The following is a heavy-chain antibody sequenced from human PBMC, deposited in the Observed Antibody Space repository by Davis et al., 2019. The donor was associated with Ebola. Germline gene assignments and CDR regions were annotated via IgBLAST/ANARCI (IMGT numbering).Heavy chain of an antibody. V-gene: IGHV3-23*01. D-gene: IGHD6-19*01. CDR1: VITFSSYA. CDR3: AKDPNRGIAVAGILVY. Sequence: GESLKISCTDSVITFSSYAMTWVRQAPGKGLEWVSAISGSGGSTYYAGSVKGRFTISRDNSKNTLYLQMNSLRAEDTAVYYCAKDPNRGIAVAGILVYWGQGTLVTVSS. CDR2: ISGSGGST. J-gene: IGHJ4*02.